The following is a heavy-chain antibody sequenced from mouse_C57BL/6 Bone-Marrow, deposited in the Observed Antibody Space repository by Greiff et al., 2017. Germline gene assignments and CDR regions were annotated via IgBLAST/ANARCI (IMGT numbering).Heavy chain of an antibody. D-gene: IGHD1-1*01. CDR3: ARNGSSYHYAMDY. J-gene: IGHJ4*01. CDR2: IDPSDSYT. Sequence: QVQLQQPGAELVKPGASVKLSCKASGYTFTSYWMQWVKQRPGQGLEWIGEIDPSDSYTNYNQKFTGKATLTVDTSSSTTYMQRSSLTSEDSAVYYCARNGSSYHYAMDYWGQGTSVTVSS. CDR1: GYTFTSYW. V-gene: IGHV1-50*01.